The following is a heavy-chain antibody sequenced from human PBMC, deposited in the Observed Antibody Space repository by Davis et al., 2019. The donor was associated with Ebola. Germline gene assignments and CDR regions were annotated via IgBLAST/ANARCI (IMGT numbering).Heavy chain of an antibody. CDR3: ARHSGYSSSWYSPGDYYYYGMDV. Sequence: PGGSLRLSCKGSGYSFTSYWISWVRQMPGKGLEWMGRIDPSDSYTNYSPSFQGHVTISADKSISTAYLQWSSLKASDTAMYYCARHSGYSSSWYSPGDYYYYGMDVWGQGTTVTVSS. D-gene: IGHD6-13*01. J-gene: IGHJ6*02. CDR1: GYSFTSYW. V-gene: IGHV5-10-1*01. CDR2: IDPSDSYT.